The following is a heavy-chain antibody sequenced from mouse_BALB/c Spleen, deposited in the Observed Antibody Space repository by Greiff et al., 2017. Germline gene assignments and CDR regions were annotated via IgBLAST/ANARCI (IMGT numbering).Heavy chain of an antibody. D-gene: IGHD1-1*01. V-gene: IGHV5-6-3*01. CDR1: GFTFSSYG. J-gene: IGHJ2*01. CDR3: ARDRDYYGSSYFDY. Sequence: EVHRVESGGGLVQPGGSLKLSCAASGFTFSSYGMSWVRQTPDKRLELVATINSNGGSTYYPDSVKGRFTISRDNAKNTLYLQMSSLKSEDTAMYYCARDRDYYGSSYFDYWGQGTTLTVSS. CDR2: INSNGGST.